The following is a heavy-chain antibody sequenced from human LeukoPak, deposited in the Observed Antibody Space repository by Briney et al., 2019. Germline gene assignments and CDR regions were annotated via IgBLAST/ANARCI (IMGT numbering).Heavy chain of an antibody. CDR1: GYTFTSYD. CDR2: MNPNSGNT. Sequence: ASVKVSCKASGYTFTSYDINWVRQATGQGLEWMGWMNPNSGNTGYAQKFQGRVTITRNTSISTAYMELSSLRSEDTAVYYCARGRALRLLEWLPEGRSSSFGYWGQGTLVTVSS. CDR3: ARGRALRLLEWLPEGRSSSFGY. J-gene: IGHJ4*02. V-gene: IGHV1-8*03. D-gene: IGHD3-3*01.